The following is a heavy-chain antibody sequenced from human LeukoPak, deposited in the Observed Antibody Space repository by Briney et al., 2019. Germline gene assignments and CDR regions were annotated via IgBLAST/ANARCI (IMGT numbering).Heavy chain of an antibody. V-gene: IGHV4-59*08. CDR2: IYYSGST. CDR3: ARQANYDILTGYYYYYGMDV. D-gene: IGHD3-9*01. J-gene: IGHJ6*02. CDR1: GGSISSYY. Sequence: PSETLSLTCTVSGGSISSYYWSWIRQPPGKGLEWIGYIYYSGSTNYNPSLKSRVTISVDTSKNQFSLKLSSVTAADTAVYYCARQANYDILTGYYYYYGMDVWGQGTTVTVSS.